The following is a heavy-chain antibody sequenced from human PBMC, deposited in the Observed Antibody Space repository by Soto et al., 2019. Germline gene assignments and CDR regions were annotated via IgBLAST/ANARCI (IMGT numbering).Heavy chain of an antibody. CDR2: ITSSGTTV. J-gene: IGHJ4*02. Sequence: EVHLVESGGGLVQPGGSLRLSCAASGFTFSSYSLKWVRQAPGKGLEWVSYITSSGTTVYYADSVRGRFTISRDNAKNSLYLQMNSLRDDDTAVYYCARGSSNWAYYFDFWGQGTRVTVSS. V-gene: IGHV3-48*02. CDR1: GFTFSSYS. D-gene: IGHD6-13*01. CDR3: ARGSSNWAYYFDF.